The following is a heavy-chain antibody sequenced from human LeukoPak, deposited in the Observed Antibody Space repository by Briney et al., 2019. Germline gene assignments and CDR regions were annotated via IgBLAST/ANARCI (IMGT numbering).Heavy chain of an antibody. CDR2: IIPIFGTA. D-gene: IGHD2-2*01. CDR3: ARQRIGLPAAKAFSWGSQKYYYYYGMDV. CDR1: GGTFSSYA. J-gene: IGHJ6*04. Sequence: ASVKVSCKASGGTFSSYAISWVRQAPGQGLEWMGVIIPIFGTANYAQKFQGRVTITADESTSTAYMELSSLRSEDTAVYYCARQRIGLPAAKAFSWGSQKYYYYYGMDVWGKGTTVTVSS. V-gene: IGHV1-69*13.